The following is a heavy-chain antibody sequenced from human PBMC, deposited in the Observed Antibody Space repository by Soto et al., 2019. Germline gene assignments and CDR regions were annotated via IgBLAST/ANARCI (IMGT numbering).Heavy chain of an antibody. CDR2: IYYSGST. V-gene: IGHV4-59*01. CDR1: GGSISSYY. J-gene: IGHJ4*02. CDR3: ARVRSSSWFYYFDY. D-gene: IGHD6-13*01. Sequence: PSETLSLTCTVSGGSISSYYWSWIRQPPGKGLEWIGYIYYSGSTNYNPSLKSRVTISVDTSKNQFSLKLSSVTAADTAVYYCARVRSSSWFYYFDYWGQGTLVTVS.